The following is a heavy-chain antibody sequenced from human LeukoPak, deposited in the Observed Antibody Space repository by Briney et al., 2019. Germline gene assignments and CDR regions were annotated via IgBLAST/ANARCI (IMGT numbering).Heavy chain of an antibody. CDR2: ISGSGGST. CDR3: AKGDYSGSYYPPIITGYFDY. J-gene: IGHJ4*02. Sequence: GGSLRLSCAASGFTFSSYAMSWVRQAPGKGLEWVSAISGSGGSTYYADSVKGRFTISRDNSKNTLYLQMNSLRAEDTAVYYCAKGDYSGSYYPPIITGYFDYWGQGTLVTVSS. D-gene: IGHD1-26*01. CDR1: GFTFSSYA. V-gene: IGHV3-23*01.